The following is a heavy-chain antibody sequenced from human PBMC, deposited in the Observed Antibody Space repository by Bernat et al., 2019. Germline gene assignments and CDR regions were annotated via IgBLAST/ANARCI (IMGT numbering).Heavy chain of an antibody. V-gene: IGHV4-39*01. CDR3: ARSTKRAPYYYDTNGYYYDY. CDR2: IYYSGST. CDR1: GGSISTSSYY. D-gene: IGHD3-22*01. Sequence: QLQLQESGPGLVKPSETLSLTCTVSGGSISTSSYYWGWIRQPPGKGLEWIGSIYYSGSTYYNASLKSRVTISVATSKNQFSLKLSSVTAADTAVYYCARSTKRAPYYYDTNGYYYDYWGQGTLVTVSS. J-gene: IGHJ4*02.